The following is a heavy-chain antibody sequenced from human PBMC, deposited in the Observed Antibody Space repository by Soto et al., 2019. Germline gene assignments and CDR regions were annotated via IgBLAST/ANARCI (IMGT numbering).Heavy chain of an antibody. J-gene: IGHJ4*02. Sequence: VRLVESGGGFIQPGGSLRLSCAASGFSVSSNYMSWVRQAPGKGLEWVSVIYSDGSTYYAESVKGRFTISRDNSKNTLYLQIQSLRAEDTAVYYCVREPAGYCTSISCSTQGGWCQGTLVTVSS. V-gene: IGHV3-53*01. CDR3: VREPAGYCTSISCSTQGG. CDR2: IYSDGST. CDR1: GFSVSSNY. D-gene: IGHD2-2*01.